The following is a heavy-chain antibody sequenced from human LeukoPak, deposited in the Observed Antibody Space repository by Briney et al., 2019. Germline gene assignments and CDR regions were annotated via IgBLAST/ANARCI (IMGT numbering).Heavy chain of an antibody. V-gene: IGHV4-59*01. CDR2: IYYSGST. CDR3: ARFTTTVTTFDWFDP. D-gene: IGHD4-17*01. J-gene: IGHJ5*02. Sequence: SETLSLTCTVSGGSLSSYYWSWIRQPPGKGLEWIRYIYYSGSTNYNPSLKSRVTISVDTSKNQFSLKLSSVTAADTAVYYCARFTTTVTTFDWFDPWGQGTLVTVSS. CDR1: GGSLSSYY.